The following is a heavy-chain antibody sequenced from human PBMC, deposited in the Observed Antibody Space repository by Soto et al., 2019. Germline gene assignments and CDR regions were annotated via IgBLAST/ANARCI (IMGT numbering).Heavy chain of an antibody. J-gene: IGHJ4*02. Sequence: QVQLVQSGAEVKKPGSSVKVSCKASGGTFSSYTISWVRQAPGQGLEWMGRIIPILGIANYAQKFQGRVTITADKSTITAYMELISLRSEDTAVYYCARVGAYCGGDCYSGPEYYFDYWGQGTLVTVSS. CDR1: GGTFSSYT. D-gene: IGHD2-21*02. CDR3: ARVGAYCGGDCYSGPEYYFDY. V-gene: IGHV1-69*02. CDR2: IIPILGIA.